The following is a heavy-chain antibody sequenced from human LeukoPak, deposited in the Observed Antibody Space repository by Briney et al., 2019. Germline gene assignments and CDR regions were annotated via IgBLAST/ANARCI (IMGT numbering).Heavy chain of an antibody. CDR3: ARVGERDKFALIEGRFDP. Sequence: GGSLRLSCAASGFTFSDYGMYWVRQAPGKGLEWVAVIRHDGSNKYYADSVKGRFTISRDNFKNTLYLQMNSLGAEDTAMYYCARVGERDKFALIEGRFDPWGQGTLVTVSS. CDR2: IRHDGSNK. J-gene: IGHJ5*02. D-gene: IGHD2-21*01. CDR1: GFTFSDYG. V-gene: IGHV3-33*01.